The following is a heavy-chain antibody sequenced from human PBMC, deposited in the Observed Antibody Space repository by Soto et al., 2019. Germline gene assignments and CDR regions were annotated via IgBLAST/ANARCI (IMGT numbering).Heavy chain of an antibody. CDR2: IFYSGST. D-gene: IGHD2-15*01. V-gene: IGHV4-31*03. Sequence: QVQLQESGPGLVKPSQTLSLTCSVSGGSISSGDYYWSWVRQHPGKGLEWIGYIFYSGSTYYNPSLRSRVTRSVETSKNQFALKLSSVTAADTAVYYCARGGSGDIVVVAAIDYWGQGTLVTVSS. CDR3: ARGGSGDIVVVAAIDY. CDR1: GGSISSGDYY. J-gene: IGHJ4*02.